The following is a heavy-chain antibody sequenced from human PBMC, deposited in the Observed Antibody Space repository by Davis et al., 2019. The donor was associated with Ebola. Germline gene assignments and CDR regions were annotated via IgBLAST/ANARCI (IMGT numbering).Heavy chain of an antibody. CDR2: IYSGGST. J-gene: IGHJ6*02. CDR1: GFTVSSNY. CDR3: ASNTWYYYGMDV. Sequence: GESLKISCAASGFTVSSNYMSWVRQAPGKGLEWVSVIYSGGSTYYPDSVKGRFTISRDNSKNTLYLQMNSLRAEDTAVYYCASNTWYYYGMDVWGQGTTVTVSS. V-gene: IGHV3-53*01. D-gene: IGHD3-16*01.